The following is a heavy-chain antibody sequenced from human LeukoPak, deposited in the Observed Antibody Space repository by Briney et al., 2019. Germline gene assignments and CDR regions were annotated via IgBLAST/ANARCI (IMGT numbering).Heavy chain of an antibody. CDR2: IYSGGST. J-gene: IGHJ4*02. V-gene: IGHV3-53*01. D-gene: IGHD3-22*01. CDR1: GFTVSSNY. CDR3: ARRYDTSFSFDY. Sequence: GGSLRLSCAASGFTVSSNYMSWVRQAPGKGLEWVSVIYSGGSTYYADSVKGRFTISRDNFKNTLYLQMNSLRAEDTAVYYCARRYDTSFSFDYWGQGTLVTVSS.